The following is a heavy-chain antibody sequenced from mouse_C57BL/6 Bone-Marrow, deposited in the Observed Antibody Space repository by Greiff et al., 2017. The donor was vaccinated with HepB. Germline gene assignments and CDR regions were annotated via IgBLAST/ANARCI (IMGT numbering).Heavy chain of an antibody. CDR3: ARWGDFWLAY. V-gene: IGHV1-19*01. CDR1: GYTFTDYY. Sequence: EVQLQQSGPVLVKPGASVKMSCKASGYTFTDYYMNWVKQSHGKSLEWIGVINPYNGGTSYNQKFKGKATLTVDKSSSTAYMELNSLTSEDSAVYYCARWGDFWLAYWGQGTLVTVSA. CDR2: INPYNGGT. J-gene: IGHJ3*01. D-gene: IGHD2-13*01.